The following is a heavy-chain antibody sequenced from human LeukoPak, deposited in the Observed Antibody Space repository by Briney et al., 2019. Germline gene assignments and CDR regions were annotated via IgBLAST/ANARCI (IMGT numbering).Heavy chain of an antibody. J-gene: IGHJ4*02. D-gene: IGHD6-13*01. CDR3: ARDFPQPPYSSSWTEEDY. CDR2: IWYDGSNK. CDR1: GFTFSSYG. V-gene: IGHV3-33*01. Sequence: GRSLRLSCAASGFTFSSYGMHWVRQAPGKGLEWVAVIWYDGSNKYYADSVKGRFTISRDNSKSTLYLQMNSLRAEDTAVYYCARDFPQPPYSSSWTEEDYWGQGTLVTVSS.